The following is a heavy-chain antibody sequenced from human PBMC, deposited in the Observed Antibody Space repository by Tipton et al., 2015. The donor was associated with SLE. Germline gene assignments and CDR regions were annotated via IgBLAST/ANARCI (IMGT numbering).Heavy chain of an antibody. Sequence: AVSGFTFSSYWMSWVRQAPGKGLEWVANIKQDGSEKYYVDSVKGRFTISRDNAKNSLYLQMNSLRAEDTAVYYCARLHYDFWSGYRWYFDLWGRGTLVTVSS. CDR3: ARLHYDFWSGYRWYFDL. V-gene: IGHV3-7*05. CDR1: GFTFSSYW. CDR2: IKQDGSEK. D-gene: IGHD3-3*01. J-gene: IGHJ2*01.